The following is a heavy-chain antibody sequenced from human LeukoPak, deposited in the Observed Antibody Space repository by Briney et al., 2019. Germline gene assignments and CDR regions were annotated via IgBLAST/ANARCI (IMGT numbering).Heavy chain of an antibody. CDR3: VRVGIAAAGTFWFDP. Sequence: SVRVSCKASGGTFSSYAISWVRQAPGQGLEWMGGIIPIFGTANYAQKFQGRVTITADESTSTAYMELSSLRSEDTAVYYCVRVGIAAAGTFWFDPWGQGTLVTVSS. J-gene: IGHJ5*02. V-gene: IGHV1-69*13. CDR2: IIPIFGTA. D-gene: IGHD6-13*01. CDR1: GGTFSSYA.